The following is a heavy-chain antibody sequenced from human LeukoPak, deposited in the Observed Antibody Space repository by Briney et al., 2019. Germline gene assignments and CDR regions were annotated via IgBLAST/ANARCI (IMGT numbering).Heavy chain of an antibody. J-gene: IGHJ4*02. V-gene: IGHV1-2*02. D-gene: IGHD3-16*01. CDR2: INPNSGGT. CDR1: GYTFTGYY. Sequence: ASVKVSCKASGYTFTGYYMHWVRQAPGQGLEWTGWINPNSGGTNYAQKFQGRVTMTRDTSISTAYMELSRLTSDDTAVYYCATQRGSYLWGTDFDYWGQGTLVTVSS. CDR3: ATQRGSYLWGTDFDY.